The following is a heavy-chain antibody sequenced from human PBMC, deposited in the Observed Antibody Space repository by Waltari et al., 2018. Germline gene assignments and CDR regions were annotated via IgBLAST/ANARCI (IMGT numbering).Heavy chain of an antibody. CDR1: GGSFSGYY. V-gene: IGHV4-34*01. CDR2: INQSGST. D-gene: IGHD3-10*01. CDR3: ARNYYGSGSSPTYYYMDV. Sequence: QVQLQQWGAGLLKPSETLSLTCAVYGGSFSGYYWSWIRQPPGKGLEWIGEINQSGSTNSNPSLKRRVTISVDTSKNQFSLKLSSVTAADTAVYYCARNYYGSGSSPTYYYMDVWGKGTTVTVSS. J-gene: IGHJ6*03.